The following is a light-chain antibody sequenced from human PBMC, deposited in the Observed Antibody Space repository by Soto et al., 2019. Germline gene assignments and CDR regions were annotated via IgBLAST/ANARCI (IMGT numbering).Light chain of an antibody. Sequence: DIQMTQSTSSLSASVGDRVTITCQASQGISKFLNWYQQKPGKAPKLLIFDASDLETGVPSRFSGHRSGTDFSFTISSLQPEDIATYYCQQYDNYPLTFGGGTKVDIK. V-gene: IGKV1-33*01. CDR1: QGISKF. CDR2: DAS. J-gene: IGKJ4*01. CDR3: QQYDNYPLT.